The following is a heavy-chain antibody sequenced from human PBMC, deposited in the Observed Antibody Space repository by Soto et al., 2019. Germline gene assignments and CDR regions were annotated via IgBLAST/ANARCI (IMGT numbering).Heavy chain of an antibody. CDR1: GGSISSGDYF. CDR3: ARVKAGVVY. CDR2: IYYSGST. D-gene: IGHD6-13*01. J-gene: IGHJ4*02. V-gene: IGHV4-30-4*01. Sequence: SETLSLTCTVSGGSISSGDYFRSWIRQPPGKGLEWIGYIYYSGSTYYNPSLKSRVTISVDTSKNQFSLKLSSVTAADTAVYYCARVKAGVVYWGQGTLVTVSS.